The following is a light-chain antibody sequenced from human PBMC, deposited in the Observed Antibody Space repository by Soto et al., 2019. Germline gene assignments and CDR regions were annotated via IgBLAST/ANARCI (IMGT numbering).Light chain of an antibody. CDR1: SSDLGAYDY. CDR3: SSYTRSSTYV. Sequence: QSALTQPASVSASPGQSIAISCSGTSSDLGAYDYVSWYQHHPGKAPKLIIYEVTYRPSGVSNRFSASKSGNTASLTISGLQAEDEADYYCSSYTRSSTYVFGTGTKLTVL. J-gene: IGLJ1*01. V-gene: IGLV2-14*01. CDR2: EVT.